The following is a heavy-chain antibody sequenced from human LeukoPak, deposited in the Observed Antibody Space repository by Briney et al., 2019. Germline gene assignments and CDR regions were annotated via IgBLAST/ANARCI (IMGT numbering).Heavy chain of an antibody. D-gene: IGHD6-13*01. CDR2: ISTKYI. J-gene: IGHJ4*02. CDR3: ARYSATWGTVDY. V-gene: IGHV3-21*01. Sequence: GGSLRLSCTASGVTFSLYSIQWVRQAPGKGLEWVSSISTKYIYYSDSVKGRFTISRDNAKNSVSLQMNSLRADDTAVYYCARYSATWGTVDYWGQGTLVTVSS. CDR1: GVTFSLYS.